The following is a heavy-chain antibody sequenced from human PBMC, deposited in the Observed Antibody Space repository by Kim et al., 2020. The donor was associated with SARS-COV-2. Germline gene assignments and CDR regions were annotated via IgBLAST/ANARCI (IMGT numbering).Heavy chain of an antibody. CDR3: AREGYSSGWTYYYYYGMDV. V-gene: IGHV1-18*01. D-gene: IGHD6-19*01. J-gene: IGHJ6*02. CDR2: ISAYNGNT. Sequence: ASVKVSCKASGYTFTSYGISWVRQAPGQGLEWMGWISAYNGNTNYAQKLQGRVTMTTNTSTSTAYMELGSLRSDDTAVYYCAREGYSSGWTYYYYYGMDVWGQGPTVTVSS. CDR1: GYTFTSYG.